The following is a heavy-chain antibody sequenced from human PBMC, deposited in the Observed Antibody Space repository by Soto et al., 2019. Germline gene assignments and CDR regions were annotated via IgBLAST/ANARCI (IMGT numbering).Heavy chain of an antibody. Sequence: PSETLSLTCNVSGGSIIDFYWIFIRQSPVKRLEWIGYLYYTGSTNYNPALKSRVTISLDTSKNQFSLRVRSVTAADTAVYYCARGGGYDFRSSQAPPIDVWGQGTTVTVSS. CDR1: GGSIIDFY. J-gene: IGHJ6*02. D-gene: IGHD3-3*01. CDR2: LYYTGST. V-gene: IGHV4-59*01. CDR3: ARGGGYDFRSSQAPPIDV.